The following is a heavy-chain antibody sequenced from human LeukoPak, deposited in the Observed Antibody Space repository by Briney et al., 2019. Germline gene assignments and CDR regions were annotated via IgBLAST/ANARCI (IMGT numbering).Heavy chain of an antibody. D-gene: IGHD3-10*01. CDR3: AREVELLPPHYYYYGMDV. J-gene: IGHJ6*02. CDR2: IYHSGST. Sequence: SETLSLTCTVSGYSISSGYYWGWIRQPPGKGLEWIGSIYHSGSTYYNPSLKSRVTISVDTSKNQFSLKLSSVTAADTAVYYCAREVELLPPHYYYYGMDVWGQGTTVTVSS. V-gene: IGHV4-38-2*02. CDR1: GYSISSGYY.